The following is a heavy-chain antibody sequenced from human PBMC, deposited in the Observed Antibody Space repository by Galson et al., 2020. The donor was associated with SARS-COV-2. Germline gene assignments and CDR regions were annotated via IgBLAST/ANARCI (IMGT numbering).Heavy chain of an antibody. CDR2: IYYSGST. Sequence: SQTLSLTCTVSGGSISSYYWSWIRQPPGKGLEWIGYIYYSGSTNYNPSLKSRVTISVDTSKNQFSLKLSSVTAADTAVYYCARQGYDFWSGFNYYYMDVWGKGTTVTVSS. V-gene: IGHV4-59*08. J-gene: IGHJ6*03. D-gene: IGHD3-3*01. CDR3: ARQGYDFWSGFNYYYMDV. CDR1: GGSISSYY.